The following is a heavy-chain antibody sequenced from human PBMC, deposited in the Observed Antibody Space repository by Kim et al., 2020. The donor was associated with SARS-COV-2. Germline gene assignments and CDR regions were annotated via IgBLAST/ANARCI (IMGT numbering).Heavy chain of an antibody. V-gene: IGHV5-10-1*01. J-gene: IGHJ3*02. CDR2: IDPSDSYT. D-gene: IGHD6-13*01. Sequence: GESLKISCKGSGYSFTSYWISWVRQMPGKGLEWMGRIDPSDSYTNYSPSFQGHVTISADKSISTAYLQWSSLKASDTAMYYCARLPYIAAAGTCLLAFDIWGQGTMVTVSS. CDR1: GYSFTSYW. CDR3: ARLPYIAAAGTCLLAFDI.